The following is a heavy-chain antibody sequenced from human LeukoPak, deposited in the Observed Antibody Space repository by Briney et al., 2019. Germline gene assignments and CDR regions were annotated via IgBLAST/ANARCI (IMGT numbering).Heavy chain of an antibody. V-gene: IGHV1-8*01. J-gene: IGHJ4*02. CDR3: ARAKRLGGNYYSDY. CDR1: GYTFTSYD. CDR2: MNPDSGNT. D-gene: IGHD3-16*01. Sequence: ASVKVSCKASGYTFTSYDINWVRQATGQGLEWMGWMNPDSGNTGYAQKFQGRVTMTRNTSISTAYMELSSLRSEDTAVYYCARAKRLGGNYYSDYWGQGTLVAVSS.